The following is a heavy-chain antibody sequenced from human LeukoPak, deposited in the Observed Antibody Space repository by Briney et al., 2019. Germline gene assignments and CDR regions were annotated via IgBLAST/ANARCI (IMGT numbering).Heavy chain of an antibody. CDR2: ISSSSSTI. J-gene: IGHJ6*02. Sequence: GGSLRLSCAASGFTFSSYSMNWVRQAPGKGLEWISYISSSSSTIYYADSVKGRFTISRDNAKNTLYLQMNSLRAEDTAVYYCAKSAYPLYYYYGMDVWGQGTTVTVSS. V-gene: IGHV3-48*04. CDR1: GFTFSSYS. CDR3: AKSAYPLYYYYGMDV.